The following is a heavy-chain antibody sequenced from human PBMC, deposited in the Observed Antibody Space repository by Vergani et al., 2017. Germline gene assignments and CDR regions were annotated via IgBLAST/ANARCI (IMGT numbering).Heavy chain of an antibody. CDR2: INPNSGGT. CDR1: GYTFTGYY. Sequence: QVQLVQSGAEVKKPGASVKVSCKASGYTFTGYYMHWVRQAPGQGLEWMGWINPNSGGTNYAQQFQGRVTMTRDTSISTAYMELSRLRSDDTAVYYCARGIAWAAAAPQSPWGQGTLVTVSS. J-gene: IGHJ5*02. D-gene: IGHD6-13*01. CDR3: ARGIAWAAAAPQSP. V-gene: IGHV1-2*02.